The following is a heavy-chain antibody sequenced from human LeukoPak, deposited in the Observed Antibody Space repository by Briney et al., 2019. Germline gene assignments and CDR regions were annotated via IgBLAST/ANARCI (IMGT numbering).Heavy chain of an antibody. CDR1: GFTFNSYW. D-gene: IGHD4-17*01. CDR2: INSDGSST. V-gene: IGHV3-74*01. Sequence: QPGGSLRLSCAASGFTFNSYWMHWVRQAPGRGLVWVSRINSDGSSTSYADSVKGRFTISRDNAKNTLYLQMNSLRAEDTAVYYCATQDYGDYVSYWGQGTLVTVSS. J-gene: IGHJ4*02. CDR3: ATQDYGDYVSY.